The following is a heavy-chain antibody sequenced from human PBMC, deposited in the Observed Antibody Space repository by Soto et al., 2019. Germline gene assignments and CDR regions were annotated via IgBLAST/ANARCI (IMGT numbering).Heavy chain of an antibody. J-gene: IGHJ2*01. Sequence: QVQLVESGGGVVQPGRSLRLSCAASGFTFSSYAMHWVRQAPGKGLEWVAVISYDGSNKYYADSVKGRFTISRDNSKNKLYMKMNSLRTEDTAVYYCARPVWRDDYNWGYFDLWGRGTLVTVSS. D-gene: IGHD4-4*01. CDR2: ISYDGSNK. V-gene: IGHV3-30-3*01. CDR3: ARPVWRDDYNWGYFDL. CDR1: GFTFSSYA.